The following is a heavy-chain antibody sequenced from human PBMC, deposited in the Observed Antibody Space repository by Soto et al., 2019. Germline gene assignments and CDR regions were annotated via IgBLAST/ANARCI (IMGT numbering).Heavy chain of an antibody. CDR1: GYTFSSYW. V-gene: IGHV5-51*01. D-gene: IGHD4-17*01. CDR3: ARHAGTMTTMTPRWFDP. CDR2: IYPGDSDT. Sequence: GESLKISCKASGYTFSSYWIGWVRQMPGKGLEWMGIIYPGDSDTRYSPSFQGQVTISADKSITTAYLQWTSLQATDTAICYCARHAGTMTTMTPRWFDPWGQGTLVTVSS. J-gene: IGHJ5*02.